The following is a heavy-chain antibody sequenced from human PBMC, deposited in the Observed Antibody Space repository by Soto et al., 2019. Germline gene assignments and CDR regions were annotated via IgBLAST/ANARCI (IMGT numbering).Heavy chain of an antibody. J-gene: IGHJ4*02. Sequence: EVQLLESGGGSVQPGGSLRLSCVASGFTFKNYDMRWVRQAPGKGLEWVSGISGSGGVTYYADSVKGRFTISRDNSKNTLYLQMNSLRANDTAVYYCAKDRQFRSYYESAGHYNNWGQGTLVTVSS. CDR2: ISGSGGVT. CDR1: GFTFKNYD. CDR3: AKDRQFRSYYESAGHYNN. D-gene: IGHD3-10*01. V-gene: IGHV3-23*01.